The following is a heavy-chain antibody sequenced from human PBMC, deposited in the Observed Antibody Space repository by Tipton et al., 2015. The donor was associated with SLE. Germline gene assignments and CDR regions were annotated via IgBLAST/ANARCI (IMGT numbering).Heavy chain of an antibody. D-gene: IGHD3-3*01. CDR1: GFTFSNAW. CDR2: IKSKTDGGTT. J-gene: IGHJ4*02. CDR3: TTDPELTYYDFGSGKRRDY. Sequence: SLRLSCAASGFTFSNAWMNWVRQAPGKGLEWVGRIKSKTDGGTTDYAAPVKGRFTISRDDSKNTLYLQMNSLKTEDTAVYYCTTDPELTYYDFGSGKRRDYWGQGTLVTVSP. V-gene: IGHV3-15*01.